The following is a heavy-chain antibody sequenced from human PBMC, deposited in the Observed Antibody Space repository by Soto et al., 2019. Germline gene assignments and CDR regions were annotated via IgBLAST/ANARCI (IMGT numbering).Heavy chain of an antibody. J-gene: IGHJ4*02. CDR3: ARERNYCSGGSCSPDFDY. D-gene: IGHD2-15*01. CDR2: MNPDSGST. V-gene: IGHV1-8*01. Sequence: QLQLVQSGAEVKKPGASVKVSCKASGYTFTSYDIIWVRQAAGQGLEWMGRMNPDSGSTGYAQKLQGRVTMTRNTSISTAYMELSSLRSEDTAVYYCARERNYCSGGSCSPDFDYWGQGTLVTVSS. CDR1: GYTFTSYD.